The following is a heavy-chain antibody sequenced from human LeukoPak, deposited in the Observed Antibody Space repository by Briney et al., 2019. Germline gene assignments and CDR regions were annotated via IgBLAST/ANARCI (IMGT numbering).Heavy chain of an antibody. V-gene: IGHV3-23*01. Sequence: GGSLRLSCAASRFTFSSYGMAWVRQAPGKGLEWFSSISGGGTNTYYADSVKGRFTISRDNSKNTLFLQMNSLRAEDTAVYYCAREDSGNYYFDFWGQGTLVTVSS. D-gene: IGHD1-26*01. CDR1: RFTFSSYG. CDR3: AREDSGNYYFDF. CDR2: ISGGGTNT. J-gene: IGHJ4*02.